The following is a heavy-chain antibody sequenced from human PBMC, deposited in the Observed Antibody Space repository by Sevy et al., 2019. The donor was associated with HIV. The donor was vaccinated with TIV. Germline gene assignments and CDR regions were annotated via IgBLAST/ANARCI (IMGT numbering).Heavy chain of an antibody. CDR3: ARDSARVIVPTAGFDS. J-gene: IGHJ5*01. Sequence: GGSLRLSCAASGFSFSWYWMSWVRQTPEKGLEWVAAIWYDGRTKQYADSVKGRFTISRDNSKNMLNLEMNSLRAEDTALYFCARDSARVIVPTAGFDSWGQGTVVTVSS. V-gene: IGHV3-33*07. D-gene: IGHD1-1*01. CDR2: IWYDGRTK. CDR1: GFSFSWYW.